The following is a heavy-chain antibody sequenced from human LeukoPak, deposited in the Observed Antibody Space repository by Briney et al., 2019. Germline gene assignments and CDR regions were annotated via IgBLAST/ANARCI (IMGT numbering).Heavy chain of an antibody. J-gene: IGHJ6*02. D-gene: IGHD3-3*01. CDR1: GGSISSYY. V-gene: IGHV4-59*08. CDR2: IYYSGST. CDR3: ARHGDYDFWSGYYVHYYYGMDV. Sequence: PSETLSLTCTVSGGSISSYYWSWIRQPPGKGLEWIGYIYYSGSTNYNPSLKSRVTISVDTSKNQFSLKLSSVTAADTAVYYCARHGDYDFWSGYYVHYYYGMDVWGQGTTVTVSS.